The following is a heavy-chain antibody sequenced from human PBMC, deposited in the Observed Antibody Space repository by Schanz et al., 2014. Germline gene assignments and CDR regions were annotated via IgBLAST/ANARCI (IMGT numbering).Heavy chain of an antibody. CDR1: GFNLRRYS. Sequence: QLVESGGGLVKPGGSLRLSCATSGFNLRRYSMNWVRQAPGKGLEWVGRIKSESFGATTDYAAPVKGRFTVSRDDSRNTLYLQMNTLRTDDTALYYCTTFNNRDALYIWGQGTMVSVSS. CDR2: IKSESFGATT. D-gene: IGHD1-20*01. V-gene: IGHV3-15*01. CDR3: TTFNNRDALYI. J-gene: IGHJ3*02.